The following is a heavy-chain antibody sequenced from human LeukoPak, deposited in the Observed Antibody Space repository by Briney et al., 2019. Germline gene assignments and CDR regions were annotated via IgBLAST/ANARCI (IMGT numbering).Heavy chain of an antibody. CDR2: ISAYNGNT. CDR1: GYTFTSYG. J-gene: IGHJ6*03. D-gene: IGHD2-15*01. CDR3: ARDGGYCSGGSCLAGYYYYMDV. Sequence: ASVKVSCKASGYTFTSYGISWVRQAPGQGLEWMGWISAYNGNTNYAQKLQGRVTMTTDTSTSTAYMELRSLRSDDTAVYYCARDGGYCSGGSCLAGYYYYMDVWGKGTTVTVSS. V-gene: IGHV1-18*01.